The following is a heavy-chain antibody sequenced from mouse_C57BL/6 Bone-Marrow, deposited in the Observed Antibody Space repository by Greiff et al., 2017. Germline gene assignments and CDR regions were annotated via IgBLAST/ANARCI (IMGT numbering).Heavy chain of an antibody. CDR3: ARPLITTAHYFDY. J-gene: IGHJ2*01. V-gene: IGHV5-6*01. Sequence: EVQLVESGGDLVKPGGSLKLSCAASGFTFSSYGMSWVRQTPDKRLEWVATISSGGSYTYYPDSVKGRFTISRDNAKNTLYLQMSSLKSEDTAMYYCARPLITTAHYFDYWGQGTTLTVSS. D-gene: IGHD1-1*01. CDR1: GFTFSSYG. CDR2: ISSGGSYT.